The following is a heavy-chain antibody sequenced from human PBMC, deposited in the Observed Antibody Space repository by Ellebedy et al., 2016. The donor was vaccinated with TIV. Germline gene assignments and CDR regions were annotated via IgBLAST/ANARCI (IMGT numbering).Heavy chain of an antibody. CDR1: GGTFSSYS. D-gene: IGHD3-10*01. J-gene: IGHJ4*02. CDR2: INLMFHSQ. CDR3: ARENLRAERFFDF. Sequence: ASVKVSCKASGGTFSSYSISWVRQAPGQGLEWMGDINLMFHSQHYAQKFQGRVTITADESTSTVYMELSSLTSEDTAVYYCARENLRAERFFDFWGQGTLVTVSS. V-gene: IGHV1-69*13.